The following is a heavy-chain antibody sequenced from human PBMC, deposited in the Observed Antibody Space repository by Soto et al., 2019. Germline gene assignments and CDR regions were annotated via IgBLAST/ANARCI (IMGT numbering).Heavy chain of an antibody. D-gene: IGHD2-2*01. CDR2: INHSGST. Sequence: QVQLQQWGAGLLKPSETLSLTCAVYGGSFSGYYWSWIRQPPGKGLEWIGEINHSGSTNYNPSLKSRVTISVDTSKNQLSLKLSSVTAADTAVSYCARGRRCSSTSCYACSVAAFDIWGQGTMVTVSS. V-gene: IGHV4-34*01. CDR1: GGSFSGYY. J-gene: IGHJ3*02. CDR3: ARGRRCSSTSCYACSVAAFDI.